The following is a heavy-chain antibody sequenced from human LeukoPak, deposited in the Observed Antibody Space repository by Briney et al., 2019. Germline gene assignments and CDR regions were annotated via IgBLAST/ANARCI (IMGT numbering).Heavy chain of an antibody. Sequence: GGSLRLSCAASGFTFSRHAMHWVRQAPGKGLEWVAVISYDGRNKYYADSVKGRFTISRDNSKNTLYLQMNSLRAEDTAVYYCARVYYDYVWGSRRYYFDYWGQGTLVTVSS. J-gene: IGHJ4*02. CDR3: ARVYYDYVWGSRRYYFDY. D-gene: IGHD3-16*01. CDR1: GFTFSRHA. V-gene: IGHV3-30*04. CDR2: ISYDGRNK.